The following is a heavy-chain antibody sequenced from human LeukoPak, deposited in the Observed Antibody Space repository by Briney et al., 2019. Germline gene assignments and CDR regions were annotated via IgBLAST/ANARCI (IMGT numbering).Heavy chain of an antibody. CDR3: VREGYCSSANCHFDY. Sequence: RGTLRLSCAASGFDFTIFTMGWVRQAPGKGLEWVSSISSGSSYMYQADSVKGRFTISRDNAKNSLFLQVNSLGVDDTAVYYCVREGYCSSANCHFDYWGQGTLVTVSS. CDR1: GFDFTIFT. V-gene: IGHV3-21*01. J-gene: IGHJ4*02. CDR2: ISSGSSYM. D-gene: IGHD2-2*01.